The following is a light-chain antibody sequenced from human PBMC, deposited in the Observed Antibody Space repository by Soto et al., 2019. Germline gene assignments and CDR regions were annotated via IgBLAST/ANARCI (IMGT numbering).Light chain of an antibody. V-gene: IGLV1-47*01. CDR2: RNN. Sequence: QSVLTQPPSASGTPGQRVTISCSGSSSNIGSNYVYWYQQLPGTAPKLLIYRNNQRPSGVPDRFSGSKPGTSASLAISGLRSGDEADYYCAAWDDSLSGLNWVFGGGTKLTVL. CDR3: AAWDDSLSGLNWV. CDR1: SSNIGSNY. J-gene: IGLJ3*02.